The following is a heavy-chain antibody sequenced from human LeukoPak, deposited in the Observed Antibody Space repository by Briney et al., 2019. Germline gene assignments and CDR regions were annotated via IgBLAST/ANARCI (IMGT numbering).Heavy chain of an antibody. CDR1: GFSVRTNY. J-gene: IGHJ4*02. CDR2: LYSSGST. CDR3: ARTFLSGDGYKVGYFGY. V-gene: IGHV3-53*01. D-gene: IGHD5-24*01. Sequence: PGGSLRLSCAVSGFSVRTNYMSWVRQAPGKGPEWVSLLYSSGSTYYTDSVKGRFTISRDNSQNTLYLHMNSLSAEDTAVYYCARTFLSGDGYKVGYFGYWGQGTLVTVSS.